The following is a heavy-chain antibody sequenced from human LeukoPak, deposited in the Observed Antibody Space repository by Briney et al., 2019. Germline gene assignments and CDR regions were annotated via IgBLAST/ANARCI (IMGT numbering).Heavy chain of an antibody. CDR1: GFTFSSYW. CDR3: ARARRDFYYYYYMDV. V-gene: IGHV3-7*01. CDR2: IKQDGSEK. J-gene: IGHJ6*03. Sequence: QTGGSLRLSCAASGFTFSSYWMSWVRQAPGKGLEWVANIKQDGSEKYYVDSVKGRFTISRDNAKNSLYLQMNSLRAEDTAVYYCARARRDFYYYYYMDVWGKGTTVTVSS.